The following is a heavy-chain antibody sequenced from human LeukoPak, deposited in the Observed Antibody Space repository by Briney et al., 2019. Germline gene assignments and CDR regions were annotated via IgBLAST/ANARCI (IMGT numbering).Heavy chain of an antibody. V-gene: IGHV1-2*02. Sequence: ASVKVSCKASGYTITDYYIHWVRQAPGQGLEWMGWINPNSGGTNYAQKFQGRVTMTSDTSISTAYMELSRLRSDDTAVYYCARSDGSGSYYPYYYYYMDVWGKGTTVTVSS. J-gene: IGHJ6*03. CDR1: GYTITDYY. CDR3: ARSDGSGSYYPYYYYYMDV. CDR2: INPNSGGT. D-gene: IGHD3-10*01.